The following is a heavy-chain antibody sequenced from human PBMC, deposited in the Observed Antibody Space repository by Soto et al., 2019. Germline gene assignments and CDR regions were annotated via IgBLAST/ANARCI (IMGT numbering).Heavy chain of an antibody. D-gene: IGHD3-9*01. CDR1: GGSISSSSYY. Sequence: SETLSLTCTVSGGSISSSSYYWGWIRQPPGKGLEWIGSIYYSGSTYYNPSLKSRVTISVDTSKNQFSLKLSSVTAADTAVYYCASSYDRGYYYYYHMDVWGKGTTVTVSS. J-gene: IGHJ6*03. V-gene: IGHV4-39*01. CDR3: ASSYDRGYYYYYHMDV. CDR2: IYYSGST.